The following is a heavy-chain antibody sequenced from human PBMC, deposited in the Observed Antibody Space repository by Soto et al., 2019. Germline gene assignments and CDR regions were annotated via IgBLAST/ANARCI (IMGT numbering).Heavy chain of an antibody. D-gene: IGHD3-3*01. J-gene: IGHJ6*02. CDR1: GFTFCDYY. Sequence: PGGSLRLSCAASGFTFCDYYMNWVRQAPGKGLEWVSSISSSSTIYYADSVKGRSTISRDNAKNSLYLQMNSLRAEDTAVYYCARDRRITIFGDYYYYYDMDVWGQGTTVTVSS. CDR2: ISSSSTI. CDR3: ARDRRITIFGDYYYYYDMDV. V-gene: IGHV3-11*04.